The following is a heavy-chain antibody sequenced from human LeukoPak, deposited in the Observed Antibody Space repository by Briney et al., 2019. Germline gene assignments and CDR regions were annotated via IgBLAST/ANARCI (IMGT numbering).Heavy chain of an antibody. CDR1: GYTFTNYY. D-gene: IGHD4-17*01. J-gene: IGHJ4*02. CDR3: AREDYGDRRYSN. V-gene: IGHV1-46*01. Sequence: ASVKVSCKASGYTFTNYYIHWVRQAPGQGLEWMGIINPGGRSTSYAQKFQGRVTMTRDTSISAAYMELSRLRPDDTAVYYCAREDYGDRRYSNWGQGALVTVSS. CDR2: INPGGRST.